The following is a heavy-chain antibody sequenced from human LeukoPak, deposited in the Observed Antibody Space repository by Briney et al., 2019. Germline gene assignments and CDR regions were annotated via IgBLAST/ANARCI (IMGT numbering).Heavy chain of an antibody. Sequence: PSETLSLTCTVSGGSISSYYWSWIRQPPGKGLEWIGYIYYSGSTNYNPSLKSRVTISVDTSKNQFSLKLSSVTAADTAVYYCARGVYIAAAQYAYWGQGTLVTVSS. D-gene: IGHD6-13*01. CDR3: ARGVYIAAAQYAY. CDR2: IYYSGST. V-gene: IGHV4-59*01. J-gene: IGHJ4*02. CDR1: GGSISSYY.